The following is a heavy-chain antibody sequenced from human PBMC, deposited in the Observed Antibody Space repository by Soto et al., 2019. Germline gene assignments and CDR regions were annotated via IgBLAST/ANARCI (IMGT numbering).Heavy chain of an antibody. J-gene: IGHJ4*02. CDR2: ISSSSSYI. Sequence: ESGGGLVKPGGSLRLSCAASGFTFSSYSMNWVRQAPGKGLEWVSSISSSSSYIYYADSVKGRFTISRDNAKNSLYLQMNSLRAEDTAVYYCASQIKNLRPRDYWGQGTLVTVSS. CDR3: ASQIKNLRPRDY. CDR1: GFTFSSYS. V-gene: IGHV3-21*01. D-gene: IGHD1-7*01.